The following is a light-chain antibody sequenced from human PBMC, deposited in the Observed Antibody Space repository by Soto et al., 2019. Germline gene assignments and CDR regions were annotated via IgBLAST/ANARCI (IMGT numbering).Light chain of an antibody. CDR3: CSYVGASTYV. CDR2: EDT. J-gene: IGLJ1*01. Sequence: QSALTQPASVSGSPGQSITISCTGTTSFVGSYNLVSWYQQHTGKAPQVLIYEDTKRPSGVSNRFSGSISGSTASLTISGLQAEDEADYYCCSYVGASTYVFGTGTKPTVL. V-gene: IGLV2-23*01. CDR1: TSFVGSYNL.